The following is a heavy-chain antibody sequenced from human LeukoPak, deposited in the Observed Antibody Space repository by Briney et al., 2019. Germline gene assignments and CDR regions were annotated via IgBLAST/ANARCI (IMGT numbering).Heavy chain of an antibody. CDR3: AKQGAYCGGDCYGYYYYYYMDV. CDR1: GFTLSSYS. CDR2: IDGSSSTK. V-gene: IGHV3-48*01. D-gene: IGHD2-21*02. J-gene: IGHJ6*03. Sequence: GGSLRLSCVVSGFTLSSYSMNWVRQAPGKGLEWVSYIDGSSSTKYYADSVKGRFTISRDNGKNSLFLQMNSLRAEDTAVYYCAKQGAYCGGDCYGYYYYYYMDVWGKGTTVTVSS.